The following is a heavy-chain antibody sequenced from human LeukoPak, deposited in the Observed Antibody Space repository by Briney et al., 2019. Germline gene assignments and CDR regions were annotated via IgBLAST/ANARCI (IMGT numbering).Heavy chain of an antibody. D-gene: IGHD2-15*01. V-gene: IGHV1-2*02. CDR2: INPHTGGT. CDR1: GYTFTGYY. CDR3: ARPYCGGGSCHDYFDY. Sequence: GASVKVSCKASGYTFTGYYMHWVRQAPGQGLEWMGWINPHTGGTNYAQKFQGRVTMTRDASISTAYMELSRPRSDDTAVYYCARPYCGGGSCHDYFDYWGQGTLVTVSS. J-gene: IGHJ4*02.